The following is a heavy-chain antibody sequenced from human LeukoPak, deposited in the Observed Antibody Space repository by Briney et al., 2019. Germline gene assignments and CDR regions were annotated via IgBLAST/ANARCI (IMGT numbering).Heavy chain of an antibody. CDR2: INPNSGDR. D-gene: IGHD2-21*02. Sequence: SVMVSFKASGYTFTDYYIHWVRQAPGQGFEWMGWINPNSGDRNYAQRFQDRVTLTRDTSISTAYMELTNLRTDDTAIYYCARPNGDFYNWFDPWGQGTLVTVSS. CDR3: ARPNGDFYNWFDP. CDR1: GYTFTDYY. V-gene: IGHV1-2*02. J-gene: IGHJ5*02.